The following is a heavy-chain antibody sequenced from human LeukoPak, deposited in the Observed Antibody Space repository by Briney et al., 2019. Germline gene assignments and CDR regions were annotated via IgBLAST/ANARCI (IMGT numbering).Heavy chain of an antibody. CDR3: AKVGDGSGSYSDY. D-gene: IGHD3-10*01. CDR1: GFTFSNYG. CDR2: ISDDGSNK. V-gene: IGHV3-30*18. Sequence: GGSLRLSCVASGFTFSNYGMHWVRQAPGKGLEWVAVISDDGSNKYYADSVKGRFTISRDNSKNTLYLQMNSLRAEDTAVYYCAKVGDGSGSYSDYWGQGTLVTVSS. J-gene: IGHJ4*02.